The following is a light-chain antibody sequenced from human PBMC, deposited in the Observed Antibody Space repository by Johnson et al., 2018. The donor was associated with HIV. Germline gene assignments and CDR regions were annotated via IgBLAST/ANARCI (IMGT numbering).Light chain of an antibody. J-gene: IGLJ1*01. V-gene: IGLV1-51*01. Sequence: QSVLTQPPSVSAAPGQKVTISCSGSSSNIGNIYVSWYQQLPGTAPKLLIYDNNKRPSRIPDRIFGSKSGPSATLGFIVLQIGDQADYYCGTWDTRLSGGHVFGTGTKVTVL. CDR1: SSNIGNIY. CDR2: DNN. CDR3: GTWDTRLSGGHV.